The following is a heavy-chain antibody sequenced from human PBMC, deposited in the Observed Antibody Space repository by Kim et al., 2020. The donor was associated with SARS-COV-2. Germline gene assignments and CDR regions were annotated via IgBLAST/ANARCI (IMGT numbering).Heavy chain of an antibody. D-gene: IGHD6-19*01. CDR1: GGSFSGYY. CDR2: INHSGST. J-gene: IGHJ4*02. Sequence: SETLSLTCAVYGGSFSGYYWSWIRQPPGKGLEWIGEINHSGSTNYNPSLKSRVTISVDTSKNQFSLKLSSVTAADTAVYYCASSIAVAGIPSLDYWGQGTLVTVSS. CDR3: ASSIAVAGIPSLDY. V-gene: IGHV4-34*01.